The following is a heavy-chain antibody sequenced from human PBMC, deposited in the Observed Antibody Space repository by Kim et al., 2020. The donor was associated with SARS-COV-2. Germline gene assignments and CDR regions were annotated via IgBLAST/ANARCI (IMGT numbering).Heavy chain of an antibody. CDR2: ISSSGSTI. Sequence: GGSLRLSCAASGFTFSSYEMNWVRQAPGKGLEWVSYISSSGSTIYYADSVKGRFTISRDNAKNSLYLQMNSLRAEDTAVYYCAREVLRYFDWFESFDYWGQGTLVTVSS. J-gene: IGHJ4*02. V-gene: IGHV3-48*03. CDR3: AREVLRYFDWFESFDY. D-gene: IGHD3-9*01. CDR1: GFTFSSYE.